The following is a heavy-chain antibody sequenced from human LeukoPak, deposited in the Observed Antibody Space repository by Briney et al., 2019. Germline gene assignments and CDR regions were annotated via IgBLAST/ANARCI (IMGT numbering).Heavy chain of an antibody. V-gene: IGHV1-18*01. D-gene: IGHD2-2*01. CDR1: GYSFTSYG. CDR3: ARVYEYQLRD. Sequence: GESLKISCKGSGYSFTSYGISWVRQAPGQGLEWMGWISAYNGNTNYAQKLQGRVTMTTDTSTSTAYMELRSLRSDDTAVYYCARVYEYQLRDWGQGTLVTVSS. J-gene: IGHJ4*02. CDR2: ISAYNGNT.